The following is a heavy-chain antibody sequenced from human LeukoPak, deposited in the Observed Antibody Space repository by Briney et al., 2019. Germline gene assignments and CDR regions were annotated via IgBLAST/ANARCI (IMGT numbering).Heavy chain of an antibody. J-gene: IGHJ4*02. D-gene: IGHD6-13*01. CDR1: GYTFSTYR. CDR3: ARDRTAAGLDY. V-gene: IGHV1-18*01. CDR2: ISVYNGNT. Sequence: EASVKVSCKASGYTFSTYRIIWVRQAPGQGLEWMGWISVYNGNTNYAQKLQGRVTMTTDTSTSTAYMELRSLRSDDTAMYYCARDRTAAGLDYWGQGTLVTVSS.